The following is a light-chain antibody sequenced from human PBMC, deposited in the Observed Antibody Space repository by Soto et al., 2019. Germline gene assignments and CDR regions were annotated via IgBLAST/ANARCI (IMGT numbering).Light chain of an antibody. CDR1: QSVSRSY. J-gene: IGKJ5*01. CDR2: DAS. Sequence: DIVFAQSPAPLSLSPGDRATLSCGASQSVSRSYLAWYQQKPGLAPRLIIYDASTRATGIPDRFSGSGSGTDFTLTISRLEPEDFAVYYCQQSGSSPITFGQGTRLE. CDR3: QQSGSSPIT. V-gene: IGKV3D-20*01.